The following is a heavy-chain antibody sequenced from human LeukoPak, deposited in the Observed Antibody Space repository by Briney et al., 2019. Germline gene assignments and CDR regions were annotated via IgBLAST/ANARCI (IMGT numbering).Heavy chain of an antibody. V-gene: IGHV3/OR16-9*01. CDR2: ISGNGRDI. J-gene: IGHJ6*04. CDR1: GFTFSDNY. Sequence: GGSLRLSCAASGFTFSDNYMTWVRQAPGRGLEWLSYISGNGRDIQYADSVKGRFTISRDNAKNSLYLQMNSLRAEDTAVYYCVELGITMIGGVWGKGTTVTISS. CDR3: VELGITMIGGV. D-gene: IGHD3-10*02.